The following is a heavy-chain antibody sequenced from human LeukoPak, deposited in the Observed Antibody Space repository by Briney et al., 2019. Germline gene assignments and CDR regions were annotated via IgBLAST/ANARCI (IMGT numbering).Heavy chain of an antibody. J-gene: IGHJ4*02. D-gene: IGHD3-10*01. V-gene: IGHV1-69*04. CDR1: GGTFSSYA. CDR3: ARDRVQTYGLIH. Sequence: VASVKVSCKASGGTFSSYAISWVRQAPGQGLEWMGRIIPILGIANYAQKFQGRVTITADKSTSTAYMELSSLRSEDTAVYYCARDRVQTYGLIHWGQGTLVTVSS. CDR2: IIPILGIA.